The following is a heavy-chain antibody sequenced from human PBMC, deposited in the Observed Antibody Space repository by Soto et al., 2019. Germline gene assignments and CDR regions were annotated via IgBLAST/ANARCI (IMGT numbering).Heavy chain of an antibody. Sequence: QVQLVQSGAEVKKPGASVKVSCKASGYTFTSYDINWVRQATGQGLEWMGWMNPNSGNTGYAQKFQGRVTMTRNTSISTAYMELSSLRSEDTAVYYCARKYRVGATYYYYYYGMDVWGQGTTVTVSS. J-gene: IGHJ6*02. CDR1: GYTFTSYD. CDR2: MNPNSGNT. CDR3: ARKYRVGATYYYYYYGMDV. D-gene: IGHD1-26*01. V-gene: IGHV1-8*01.